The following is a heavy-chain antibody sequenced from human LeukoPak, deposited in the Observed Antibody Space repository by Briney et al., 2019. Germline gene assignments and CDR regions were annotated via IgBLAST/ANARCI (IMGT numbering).Heavy chain of an antibody. J-gene: IGHJ3*02. CDR2: ISSSSGSI. Sequence: GGSLSPSCAVSGFSLRRHRVDWVSQAPGKGLEWVSCISSSSGSIYYADSVKGRFTISRDNAKNSLYLQMNSLRAEDTAVYYCATLTTVVLHDCHIWGQGTMVTVSS. D-gene: IGHD4-23*01. CDR3: ATLTTVVLHDCHI. CDR1: GFSLRRHR. V-gene: IGHV3-21*01.